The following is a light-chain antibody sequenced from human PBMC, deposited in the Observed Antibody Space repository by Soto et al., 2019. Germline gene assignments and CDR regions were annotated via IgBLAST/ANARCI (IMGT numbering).Light chain of an antibody. Sequence: EIVLTQSPATLSLSPGERATLSCRASPSVGNYLAWYQQKPGQAPRLLTSDSSNWATGIPARCSGSGSGADFSLTIASLETEDFAVEYCQQRHNRPHGFGGGTKVEIK. J-gene: IGKJ4*01. CDR1: PSVGNY. CDR3: QQRHNRPHG. V-gene: IGKV3-11*01. CDR2: DSS.